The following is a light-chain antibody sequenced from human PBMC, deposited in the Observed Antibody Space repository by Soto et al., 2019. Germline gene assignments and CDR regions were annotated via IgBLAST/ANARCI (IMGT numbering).Light chain of an antibody. V-gene: IGLV2-18*02. CDR3: QSYDSSLSVV. CDR2: EAS. J-gene: IGLJ2*01. Sequence: QSALTQPPSVSGSPGQSVTISCTGTSTDFVSYNRVSWYQQPPGTAPKLIIYEASNRPSGVPDRFSGSKSGNTASLTISGLQAEDEADYYCQSYDSSLSVVFGGGTKLTVL. CDR1: STDFVSYNR.